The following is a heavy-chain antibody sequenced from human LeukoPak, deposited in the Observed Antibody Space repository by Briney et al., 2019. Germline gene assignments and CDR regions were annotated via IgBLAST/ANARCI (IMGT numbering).Heavy chain of an antibody. CDR2: ISSSSTYI. Sequence: GGSLRLSCAASGFTFSSYRMNWVRQAPGKGLEWVSSISSSSTYIYYADSVKGRFTISRDNAKNSLYLQMNNLRAEDTAVYYCARDGTATGSWHFDLWGRGTLVTVSS. CDR1: GFTFSSYR. CDR3: ARDGTATGSWHFDL. D-gene: IGHD6-13*01. J-gene: IGHJ2*01. V-gene: IGHV3-21*01.